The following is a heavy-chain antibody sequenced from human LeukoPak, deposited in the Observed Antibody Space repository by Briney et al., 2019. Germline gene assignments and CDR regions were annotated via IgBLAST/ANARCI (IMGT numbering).Heavy chain of an antibody. V-gene: IGHV1-46*01. CDR1: GYTFTSYY. J-gene: IGHJ4*02. CDR3: AIFNGGYYVLGPNPQGWPVNFDY. CDR2: INPSGGST. D-gene: IGHD3-22*01. Sequence: ASVKVSCKASGYTFTSYYMHWVRQAPGQGLEWMGIINPSGGSTSYAQKFQGRVTMTRDTSTSTVYMELSSLRSEDTAVYYCAIFNGGYYVLGPNPQGWPVNFDYWGQGTLVTVSS.